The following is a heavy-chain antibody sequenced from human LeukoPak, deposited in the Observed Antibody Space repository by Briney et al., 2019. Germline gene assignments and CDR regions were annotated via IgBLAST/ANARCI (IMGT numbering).Heavy chain of an antibody. CDR2: IHPGSGAT. Sequence: ASVRVSCKASGYTFTGYHLHWVRQAPGQGLEWMGWIHPGSGATHYTEKFQGRVTMTRDTSTSTAYMDLSNLRSDDTAVYFCAREWAYYNSVDDTFDIWGQGTLVTVSP. V-gene: IGHV1-2*02. D-gene: IGHD3-22*01. CDR3: AREWAYYNSVDDTFDI. J-gene: IGHJ3*02. CDR1: GYTFTGYH.